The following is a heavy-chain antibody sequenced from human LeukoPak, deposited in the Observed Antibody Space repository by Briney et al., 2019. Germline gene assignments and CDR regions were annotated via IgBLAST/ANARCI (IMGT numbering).Heavy chain of an antibody. Sequence: GGSLRLSCAASGFTFSSHWMSWIRQAPGKGLEWVANIKHDGSEKYYADSVKGRFTISRDNAKNSLYLQMNSLRAEDTAVYYCARRNYDSGSYYSDYWGQGTLVTVSS. CDR1: GFTFSSHW. CDR3: ARRNYDSGSYYSDY. CDR2: IKHDGSEK. J-gene: IGHJ4*02. D-gene: IGHD3-10*01. V-gene: IGHV3-7*02.